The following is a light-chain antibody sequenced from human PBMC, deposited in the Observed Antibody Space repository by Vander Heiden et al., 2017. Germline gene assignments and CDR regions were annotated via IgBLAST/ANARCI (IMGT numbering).Light chain of an antibody. Sequence: EIVMTQSPATLSVSPGERATLSCRATQSVSSNLAWYQQKPGQAPRLLIYGASTRATGVPARFSVSGSGTESTLTISSLQSEDFAVYYCQQYHNWPRTFGQGTKVEIK. J-gene: IGKJ1*01. V-gene: IGKV3-15*01. CDR2: GAS. CDR3: QQYHNWPRT. CDR1: QSVSSN.